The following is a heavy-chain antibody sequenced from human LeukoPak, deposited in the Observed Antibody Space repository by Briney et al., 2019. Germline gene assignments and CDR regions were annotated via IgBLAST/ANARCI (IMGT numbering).Heavy chain of an antibody. V-gene: IGHV4-39*07. CDR1: GGSISSSSYY. D-gene: IGHD3-10*01. CDR3: AGPGATFDY. Sequence: PSETLSLTCTVSGGSISSSSYYWSWIRQPPGKGLEWIGEINHSGSTNYNPSLKSRFTISVDTSKNQFSLKLSSVTAADTAVYYCAGPGATFDYWGQGTLVTVSS. CDR2: INHSGST. J-gene: IGHJ4*02.